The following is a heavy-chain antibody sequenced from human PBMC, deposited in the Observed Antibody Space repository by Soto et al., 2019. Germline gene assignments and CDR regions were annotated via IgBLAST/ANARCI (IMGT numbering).Heavy chain of an antibody. D-gene: IGHD3-10*01. V-gene: IGHV1-69*13. CDR2: IIPIFGTA. J-gene: IGHJ6*02. CDR1: GGTFSSNA. CDR3: ARDKAGRRFGELLGGMDV. Sequence: SMKVSCKASGGTFSSNAISWVQQAPGQGLEWMGGIIPIFGTANYAQKFQGRVTITADESTSTAYMELSSPRSEDTAVYYCARDKAGRRFGELLGGMDVWGQGXTVTVAS.